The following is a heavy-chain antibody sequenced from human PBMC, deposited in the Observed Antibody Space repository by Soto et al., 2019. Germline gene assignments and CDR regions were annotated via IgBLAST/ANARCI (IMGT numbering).Heavy chain of an antibody. V-gene: IGHV4-39*01. CDR3: ARGYCTNGVCYIWGLYNWFDP. J-gene: IGHJ5*02. CDR1: GGSISSSSYY. D-gene: IGHD2-8*01. CDR2: IYYSGST. Sequence: SETLSLTCTVSGGSISSSSYYWGWIRQPPGKGLEWIGSIYYSGSTYYNPSLKSRVTISVDTSKNQFSLKLSSVTAADTAVYYCARGYCTNGVCYIWGLYNWFDPWGQGTLVTVSS.